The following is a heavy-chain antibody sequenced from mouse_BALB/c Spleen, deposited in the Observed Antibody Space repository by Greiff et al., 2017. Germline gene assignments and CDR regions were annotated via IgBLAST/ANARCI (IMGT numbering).Heavy chain of an antibody. Sequence: DVQLVESGGGLVQPGGSLKLSCAASGFTFSSYTMSWVRQTPEKRLEWVAYISNGGGSTYYPDTVKGRFTISRDNAKNTLYLQMSSLKSEDTAMYYCARHDHYYCNYALAYWGQGTLVTVSA. D-gene: IGHD2-1*01. CDR1: GFTFSSYT. V-gene: IGHV5-12-2*01. CDR2: ISNGGGST. CDR3: ARHDHYYCNYALAY. J-gene: IGHJ3*01.